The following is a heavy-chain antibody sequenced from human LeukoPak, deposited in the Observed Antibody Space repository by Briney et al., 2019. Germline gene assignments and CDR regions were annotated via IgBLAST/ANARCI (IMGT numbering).Heavy chain of an antibody. J-gene: IGHJ3*02. V-gene: IGHV4-59*08. CDR1: GGSISSYY. D-gene: IGHD1-14*01. CDR2: IYYSGST. CDR3: ARYTAPDAFDI. Sequence: SETLSLTCTVSGGSISSYYWSWIRQPPGKGLEWIGNIYYSGSTNYNPSLKSRVTISVDTSKNQFSLKLSSVTAADTAVYYCARYTAPDAFDIWGQGTMVTVSS.